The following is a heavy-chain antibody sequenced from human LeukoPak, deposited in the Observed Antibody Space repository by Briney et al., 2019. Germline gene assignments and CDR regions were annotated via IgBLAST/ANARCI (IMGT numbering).Heavy chain of an antibody. J-gene: IGHJ4*02. V-gene: IGHV4-31*11. CDR1: GGSISSGGYS. CDR2: IYYSGST. D-gene: IGHD6-6*01. Sequence: SQTLSLTCAVSGGSISSGGYSWSWIRQHPGKGLEWIGYIYYSGSTYYNPSLKSRVTISVDTSKNQFSLKLSSVTAADTAVYYCARYSSSLSFDYWGQGTLVTVSS. CDR3: ARYSSSLSFDY.